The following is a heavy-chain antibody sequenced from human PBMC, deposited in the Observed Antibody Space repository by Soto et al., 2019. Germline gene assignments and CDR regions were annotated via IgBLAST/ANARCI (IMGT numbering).Heavy chain of an antibody. D-gene: IGHD6-6*01. Sequence: PSETLSLTCTVSGGSISSYYWSWIRQPPGKGLEWIGYIYYSGSTNYNPSLKSRVTISVDTSKNQFSLKLSSVTAADTAVYYCARVGSSGYYYGMDVWGQGTTVTVS. V-gene: IGHV4-59*01. CDR2: IYYSGST. CDR3: ARVGSSGYYYGMDV. J-gene: IGHJ6*02. CDR1: GGSISSYY.